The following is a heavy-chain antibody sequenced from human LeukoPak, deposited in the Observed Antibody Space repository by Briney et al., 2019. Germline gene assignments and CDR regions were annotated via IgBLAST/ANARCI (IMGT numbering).Heavy chain of an antibody. CDR3: ARDPYCSSTSCYVRDAFDI. CDR1: GGSFSGYY. CDR2: INHNGST. J-gene: IGHJ3*02. D-gene: IGHD2-2*01. Sequence: SETLSLTCAVYGGSFSGYYWSWIRQPPGKGLEWIGEINHNGSTNYNPSLKSRVTISVDTSKNQFSLKLSSVTAADTAVYYCARDPYCSSTSCYVRDAFDIWGQGTMVTVSS. V-gene: IGHV4-34*01.